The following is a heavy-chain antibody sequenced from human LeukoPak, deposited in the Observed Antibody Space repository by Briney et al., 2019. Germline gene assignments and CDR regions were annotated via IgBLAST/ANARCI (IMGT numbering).Heavy chain of an antibody. CDR3: ARVHALDSSGYYDY. J-gene: IGHJ4*02. V-gene: IGHV3-13*01. Sequence: GGSLRLSCAASGFTFSTYDMHWVRQATGKGLEWVSGIGTAGERYYPGSVKGRFTISRENAKNSFYLQMNSLRAGDTAVYYCARVHALDSSGYYDYWGQGTLVTVSS. CDR2: IGTAGER. CDR1: GFTFSTYD. D-gene: IGHD3-22*01.